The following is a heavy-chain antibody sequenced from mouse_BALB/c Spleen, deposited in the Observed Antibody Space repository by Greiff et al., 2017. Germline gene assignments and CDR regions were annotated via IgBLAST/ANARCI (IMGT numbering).Heavy chain of an antibody. CDR1: GFNIKDTY. J-gene: IGHJ3*01. Sequence: EVQLVESGAELVKPGASVKLSCTASGFNIKDTYMHWVKQRPEQGLEWIGRIDPANGNTKYDPKFQGKATITADTSSNTAYLQLSSLTSEDTAVYYCASSYYRYDWFAYWGQGTLVTVSA. CDR2: IDPANGNT. D-gene: IGHD2-14*01. CDR3: ASSYYRYDWFAY. V-gene: IGHV14-3*02.